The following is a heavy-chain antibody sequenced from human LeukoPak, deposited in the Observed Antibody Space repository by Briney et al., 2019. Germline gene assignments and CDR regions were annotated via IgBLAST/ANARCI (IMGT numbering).Heavy chain of an antibody. J-gene: IGHJ4*02. V-gene: IGHV4-39*01. D-gene: IGHD1-1*01. Sequence: SETLSLTCTVSGGSISGSSYYWGWIRQPPGKGLEWIGSIYYSGSTYYNPSLKSRVTISVDTSKNQFSLKLSSVTAADTAVYYCARLSWNDDYWGQGTLVTVSS. CDR2: IYYSGST. CDR1: GGSISGSSYY. CDR3: ARLSWNDDY.